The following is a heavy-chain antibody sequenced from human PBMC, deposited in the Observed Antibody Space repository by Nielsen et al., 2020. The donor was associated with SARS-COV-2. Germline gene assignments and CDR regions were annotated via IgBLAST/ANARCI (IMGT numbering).Heavy chain of an antibody. D-gene: IGHD3-3*01. V-gene: IGHV1-58*01. CDR3: ATSTPLVRSAWFDP. Sequence: SVKVSCKASGFTFTSSAVQWVRQARGQRLELIGWIVVGSGNTIYAQKFQGRVTMTEDTSTDTAYMELSSLRSEDTAVYYCATSTPLVRSAWFDPWGQGTLVTVSS. J-gene: IGHJ5*02. CDR2: IVVGSGNT. CDR1: GFTFTSSA.